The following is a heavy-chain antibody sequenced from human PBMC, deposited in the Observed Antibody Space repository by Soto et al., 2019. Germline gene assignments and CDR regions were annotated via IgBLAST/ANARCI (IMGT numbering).Heavy chain of an antibody. Sequence: HPGGSLRLSCAASGFTFSSYGMHWVRQAPGKGLEWVAVIWYDGSNKYYADSVKGRFTISRDNSKNTLYLQMNSLRAEDTAVYYCARVGGRDGYNYLYYYYYGMDVWGQGTTVTVSS. V-gene: IGHV3-33*01. CDR1: GFTFSSYG. D-gene: IGHD5-12*01. CDR2: IWYDGSNK. CDR3: ARVGGRDGYNYLYYYYYGMDV. J-gene: IGHJ6*02.